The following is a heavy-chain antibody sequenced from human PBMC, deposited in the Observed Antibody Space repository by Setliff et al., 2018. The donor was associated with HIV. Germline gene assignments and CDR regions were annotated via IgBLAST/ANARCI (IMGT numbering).Heavy chain of an antibody. Sequence: GGSLRLSCAASGFAFSTYAMSWVRQAPGKGLEWVSAISDSGGGTYYADSVKGRFTVSRDNSKYTLYLQMNSLRVEDTAVYYCAKDKGSSGWSAWGQGTPVTVSS. CDR3: AKDKGSSGWSA. V-gene: IGHV3-23*01. CDR2: ISDSGGGT. D-gene: IGHD6-19*01. CDR1: GFAFSTYA. J-gene: IGHJ5*02.